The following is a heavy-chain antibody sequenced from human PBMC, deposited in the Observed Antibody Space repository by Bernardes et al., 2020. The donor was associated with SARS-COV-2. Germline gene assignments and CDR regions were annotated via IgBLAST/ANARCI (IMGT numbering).Heavy chain of an antibody. J-gene: IGHJ3*01. CDR2: IYPADSET. D-gene: IGHD2-8*01. V-gene: IGHV5-51*01. Sequence: GESLQISCKASGYSFTSYLIGWVRQMPGKGLEWMGTIYPADSETRYSPSFQGQVTFSADKSITTAYLQWSSLEASDTAMYYCARRYCTSTSCYSGDAFDFWGQGTMVTVSS. CDR1: GYSFTSYL. CDR3: ARRYCTSTSCYSGDAFDF.